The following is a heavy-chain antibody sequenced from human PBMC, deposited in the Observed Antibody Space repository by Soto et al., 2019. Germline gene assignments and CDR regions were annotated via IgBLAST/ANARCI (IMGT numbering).Heavy chain of an antibody. CDR1: GYTFTNYY. CDR3: ARGGHVVVVTAAFDY. D-gene: IGHD2-21*02. V-gene: IGHV1-46*03. J-gene: IGHJ4*02. CDR2: INPSAGST. Sequence: ASVKVSCKASGYTFTNYYMHWVRQAPGQGLEWMGIINPSAGSTSYAQKFLGRVTMTRDSSTSTLYMELTSLRFEDTAVYYCARGGHVVVVTAAFDYWGQGTLVTVSS.